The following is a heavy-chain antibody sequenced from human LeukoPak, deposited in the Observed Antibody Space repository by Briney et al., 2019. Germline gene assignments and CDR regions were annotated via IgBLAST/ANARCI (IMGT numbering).Heavy chain of an antibody. CDR1: GFTFSGYW. CDR2: INSDGYSI. V-gene: IGHV3-74*03. Sequence: GGSLRLSCAASGFTFSGYWMHWVRQAPGKGLVWVSRINSDGYSITYADSVKGRFTISRDNSKNTLSLQMNSLRVEDTAMYFCAKDIQLSTWGLGTMVTVSS. J-gene: IGHJ3*01. CDR3: AKDIQLST. D-gene: IGHD5-24*01.